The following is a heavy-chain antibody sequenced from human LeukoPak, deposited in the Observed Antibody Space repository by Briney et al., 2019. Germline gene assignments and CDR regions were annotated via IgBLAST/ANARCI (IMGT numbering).Heavy chain of an antibody. CDR2: ITSSSGSI. Sequence: GGSLRLSCAASGFSLSGHSMNWVRQAPGKGLEWISYITSSSGSIYYADSVKGRFTISRDNAKNSLYLQMNSLRDEDTAVYYCATDYGGAFDIWGQGTMVTVSS. J-gene: IGHJ3*02. CDR3: ATDYGGAFDI. D-gene: IGHD4-23*01. CDR1: GFSLSGHS. V-gene: IGHV3-48*02.